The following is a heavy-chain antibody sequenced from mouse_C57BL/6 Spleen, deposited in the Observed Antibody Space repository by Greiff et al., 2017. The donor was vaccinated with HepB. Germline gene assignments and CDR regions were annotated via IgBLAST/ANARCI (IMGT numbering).Heavy chain of an antibody. CDR3: ARKVGRGAMDY. D-gene: IGHD4-1*01. V-gene: IGHV1-18*01. CDR1: GYTFTDYN. J-gene: IGHJ4*01. Sequence: EVQRVESGPELVKPGASVKIPCKASGYTFTDYNMDWVKQSHGKSLEWIGDINPNNGGTIYNQKFKGKATLTVDKSSSTAYMELRSLTSEDTAVYYCARKVGRGAMDYWGQGTSVTVSS. CDR2: INPNNGGT.